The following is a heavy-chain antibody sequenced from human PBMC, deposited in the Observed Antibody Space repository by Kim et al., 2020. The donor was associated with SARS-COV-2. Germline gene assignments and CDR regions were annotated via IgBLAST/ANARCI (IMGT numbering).Heavy chain of an antibody. CDR1: GGSISSYY. CDR2: IYYSGST. CDR3: ARGQWKDSSGYYYY. D-gene: IGHD3-22*01. V-gene: IGHV4-59*01. J-gene: IGHJ4*02. Sequence: SETLSLTCTVSGGSISSYYWSWIRQPPGKGLEWIGYIYYSGSTNYNPSLKSRVTISVDTSKNQFSLKLSSVTAADTAVYYCARGQWKDSSGYYYYWGQGTLVTVSS.